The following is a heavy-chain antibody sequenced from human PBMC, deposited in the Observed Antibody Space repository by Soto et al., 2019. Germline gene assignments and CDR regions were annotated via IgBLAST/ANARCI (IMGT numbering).Heavy chain of an antibody. D-gene: IGHD3-3*01. CDR1: GGSISSYY. V-gene: IGHV4-59*01. Sequence: SETLSLTCTVSGGSISSYYWSWIRQPPGKGLEWIGYIYYSGSTNYTPSLKSRVTISVDTSKNQFSLKLSSVTAADTAVYYCARVYDFWRGLAGYYYMDVWGKGTTVTVSS. CDR2: IYYSGST. CDR3: ARVYDFWRGLAGYYYMDV. J-gene: IGHJ6*03.